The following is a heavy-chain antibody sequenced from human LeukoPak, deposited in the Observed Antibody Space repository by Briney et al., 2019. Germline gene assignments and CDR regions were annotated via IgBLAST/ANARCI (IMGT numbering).Heavy chain of an antibody. CDR3: ARGVEPLAANTLAY. J-gene: IGHJ4*02. CDR2: LYSDGNT. CDR1: GFTVISND. D-gene: IGHD1-14*01. Sequence: GGSLRLSCAASGFTVISNDMTWVRQAPGKGLEWVSVLYSDGNTKYADSVQGRFTISRDNSKNTLYLEMKSLSPDDTAVYYCARGVEPLAANTLAYWGQGTLVTVSS. V-gene: IGHV3-53*01.